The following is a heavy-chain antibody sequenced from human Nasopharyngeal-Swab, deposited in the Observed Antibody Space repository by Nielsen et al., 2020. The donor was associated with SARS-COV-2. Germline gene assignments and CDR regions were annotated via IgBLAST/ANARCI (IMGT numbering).Heavy chain of an antibody. CDR2: MHSGGSV. D-gene: IGHD3-10*01. V-gene: IGHV3-53*04. CDR1: GFGVRDIY. J-gene: IGHJ3*01. Sequence: GSLRLSCAGTGFGVRDIYMTWVRQAPGKGLEWVSTMHSGGSVYYADSVKGRFTISRHISSNTLFLQMNSLRPDDTAMYYCATFRTAFDVWGQGTKVTVSS. CDR3: ATFRTAFDV.